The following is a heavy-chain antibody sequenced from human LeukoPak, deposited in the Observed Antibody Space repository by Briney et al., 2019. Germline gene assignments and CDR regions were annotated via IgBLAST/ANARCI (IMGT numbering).Heavy chain of an antibody. D-gene: IGHD3-3*01. J-gene: IGHJ4*02. CDR1: GFTFSSYS. CDR3: ASWSGVTSFDY. Sequence: GGSLRLSCAASGFTFSSYSMNWVRQAPGKGLEWVSYISSSSSTIYYADSVKGRFTISRDNAKNSLYLQMNSLRAEDTAVYYCASWSGVTSFDYWGQGTLVTVSS. V-gene: IGHV3-48*04. CDR2: ISSSSSTI.